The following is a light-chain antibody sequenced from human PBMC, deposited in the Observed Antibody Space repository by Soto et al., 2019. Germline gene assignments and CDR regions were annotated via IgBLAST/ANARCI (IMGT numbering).Light chain of an antibody. Sequence: QTVVTQPPSVSGAPGQRVSISSTGSSSNVGAGYDVHWYQQLPGTAPKLLIYGNSNRPSGVPDRFSGSKSGTSASLAITGLQAEDEADYYCQSYDSSLRGRVFGGGTKLTVL. J-gene: IGLJ3*02. CDR1: SSNVGAGYD. CDR3: QSYDSSLRGRV. V-gene: IGLV1-40*01. CDR2: GNS.